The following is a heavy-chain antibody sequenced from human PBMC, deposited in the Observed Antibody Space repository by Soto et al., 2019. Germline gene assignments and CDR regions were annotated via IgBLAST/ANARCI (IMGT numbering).Heavy chain of an antibody. J-gene: IGHJ6*02. D-gene: IGHD3-10*01. V-gene: IGHV4-59*01. CDR2: IYYSGST. Sequence: TSETLSLTCTVSGGSISSYYWSWIRQPPGKGLEWIGYIYYSGSTNYNPSLKSRVTISVDTSKNQFSLKLSSVTAADTAVYYCASALSYGSGSYMYYGMDVWGQGTTVTVSS. CDR1: GGSISSYY. CDR3: ASALSYGSGSYMYYGMDV.